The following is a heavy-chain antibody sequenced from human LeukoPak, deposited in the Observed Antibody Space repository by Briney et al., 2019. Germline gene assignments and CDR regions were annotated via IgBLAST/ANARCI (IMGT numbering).Heavy chain of an antibody. D-gene: IGHD6-19*01. J-gene: IGHJ6*02. CDR2: INTNTGNP. V-gene: IGHV7-4-1*02. Sequence: ASVKVSCKASGYTFTSYAMNWVRQAPGQGLEWMGWINTNTGNPTYAQGFTGRFVFSLDTSVSTAYLQISSLKAEDTAVYYCARGSPGAVASYYYYYGMDVWGQGTTVTVSS. CDR1: GYTFTSYA. CDR3: ARGSPGAVASYYYYYGMDV.